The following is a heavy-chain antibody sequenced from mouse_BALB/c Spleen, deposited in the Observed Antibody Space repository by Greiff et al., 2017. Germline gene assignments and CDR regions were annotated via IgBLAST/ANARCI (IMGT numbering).Heavy chain of an antibody. CDR2: IWAGGST. D-gene: IGHD2-1*01. Sequence: VQLVESGPGLVAPSQSLSITCTVSGFSLTSYGVHWVRQPPGKGLEWLGVIWAGGSTNYNSALMSRLSISKDNSKSQVFLKMNSLQTDETAMYYFAREGVRRGGNYFDYWGQGTTLTVSS. V-gene: IGHV2-9*02. CDR1: GFSLTSYG. CDR3: AREGVRRGGNYFDY. J-gene: IGHJ2*01.